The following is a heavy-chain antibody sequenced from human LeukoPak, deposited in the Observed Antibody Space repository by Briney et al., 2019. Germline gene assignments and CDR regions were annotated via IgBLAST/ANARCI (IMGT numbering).Heavy chain of an antibody. Sequence: ASVKVSCKASGYTFTSYGISWVRPAPGQGLEWMVWISPYNGNTHYAQKFQGRVTTTTDTSTSTAYMELGSLRSDGTAVYYCARDSVSGYDSAYWGQGTLVTVSS. CDR2: ISPYNGNT. V-gene: IGHV1-18*01. CDR3: ARDSVSGYDSAY. J-gene: IGHJ4*02. D-gene: IGHD5-12*01. CDR1: GYTFTSYG.